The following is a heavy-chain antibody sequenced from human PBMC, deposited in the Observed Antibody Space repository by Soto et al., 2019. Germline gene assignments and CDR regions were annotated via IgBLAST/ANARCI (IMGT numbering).Heavy chain of an antibody. CDR3: ARAVVTPWSGYFDY. Sequence: SETLSLTCTVPGGSISSGGYYWSWIRQHPGKGLEWIGYIYYSGSTYYNPSLKSRVTISVDTSKNQFSLKLSSVTAADTAVYYCARAVVTPWSGYFDYWGQGTLVTVSS. J-gene: IGHJ4*02. CDR2: IYYSGST. V-gene: IGHV4-31*03. D-gene: IGHD3-3*01. CDR1: GGSISSGGYY.